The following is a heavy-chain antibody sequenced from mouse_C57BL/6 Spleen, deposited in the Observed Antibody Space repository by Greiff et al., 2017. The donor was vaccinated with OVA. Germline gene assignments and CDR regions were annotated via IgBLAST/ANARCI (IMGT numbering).Heavy chain of an antibody. J-gene: IGHJ1*03. CDR3: ARSDGYNWYFDV. CDR1: GYTFTSYW. CDR2: IHPNSGST. Sequence: VKLQQPGAELVKPGASVKLSCKASGYTFTSYWMHWVKQRPGQGLEWIGMIHPNSGSTNYNEKFKSKATLTVDKSSSTAYMQLSSLTSEDSAVYYCARSDGYNWYFDVWGTGTTVTVSS. D-gene: IGHD2-3*01. V-gene: IGHV1-64*01.